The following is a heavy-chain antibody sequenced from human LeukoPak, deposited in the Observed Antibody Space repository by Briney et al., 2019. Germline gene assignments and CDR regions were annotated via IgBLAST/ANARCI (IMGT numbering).Heavy chain of an antibody. D-gene: IGHD3-16*02. V-gene: IGHV5-51*01. CDR2: IYPGDSDT. CDR1: GYSFTSYW. CDR3: ARHVIRPYYYYGMDV. Sequence: GESLKISCKGSGYSFTSYWIGWVRQMPGKGLEWMGIIYPGDSDTRYSPSFQGQVTISADKSISTAYLQWSSLKASDTAMYYCARHVIRPYYYYGMDVWGQVTTVTVSS. J-gene: IGHJ6*02.